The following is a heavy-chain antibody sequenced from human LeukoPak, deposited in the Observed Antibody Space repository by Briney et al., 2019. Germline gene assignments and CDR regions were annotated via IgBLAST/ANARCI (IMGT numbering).Heavy chain of an antibody. Sequence: PGGSLRLSCAASGFTFSSYGMHWVRQAPGKGLEWVAVILPDGSKEFYTDSVKGRFTISRDNSKNTLYLQMNSLRAEDTAVYYCAKFMVRGVPTPDYWGQGTLVTVSS. J-gene: IGHJ4*02. CDR2: ILPDGSKE. D-gene: IGHD3-10*01. V-gene: IGHV3-30*02. CDR3: AKFMVRGVPTPDY. CDR1: GFTFSSYG.